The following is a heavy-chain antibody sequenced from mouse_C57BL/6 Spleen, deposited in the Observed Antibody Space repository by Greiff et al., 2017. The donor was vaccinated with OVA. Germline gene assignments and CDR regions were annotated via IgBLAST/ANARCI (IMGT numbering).Heavy chain of an antibody. CDR3: ARGVITTVVEAPFDY. CDR1: GYAFSSSW. D-gene: IGHD1-1*01. CDR2: IYPGDGDT. J-gene: IGHJ2*01. Sequence: QVQLQQSGPELVKPGASVKISCKASGYAFSSSWMNWVKQRPGKGLEWIGRIYPGDGDTNYNGKFKGKATLTADKSSSTAYMQLSSLTSEDSEVYFCARGVITTVVEAPFDYWGQGATLTVSS. V-gene: IGHV1-82*01.